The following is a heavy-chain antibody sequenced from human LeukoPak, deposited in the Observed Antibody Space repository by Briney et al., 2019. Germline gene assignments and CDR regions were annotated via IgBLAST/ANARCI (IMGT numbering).Heavy chain of an antibody. D-gene: IGHD4/OR15-4a*01. Sequence: SETLSLTCSVSGYSINNGYYWGWIRQPPGKGLEWIGSIYHSGSTYYNPSLKSRVTISIDASKNQFSLQLSSVTAADTAVYYCARDGGARVAHDAFDIWGQGTMVTVSS. J-gene: IGHJ3*02. CDR3: ARDGGARVAHDAFDI. V-gene: IGHV4-38-2*02. CDR1: GYSINNGYY. CDR2: IYHSGST.